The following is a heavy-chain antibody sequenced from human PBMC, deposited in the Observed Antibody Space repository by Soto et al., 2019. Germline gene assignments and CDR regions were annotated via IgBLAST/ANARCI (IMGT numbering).Heavy chain of an antibody. V-gene: IGHV4-39*01. D-gene: IGHD4-4*01. CDR3: ARTTGRHLDF. CDR2: IDYSGTA. CDR1: YGSISVSNVF. J-gene: IGHJ4*02. Sequence: SETLSLTCTVSYGSISVSNVFWGWVRQAPGKGLEWIGNIDYSGTAYFNPSLGTRVTFPVDTSKNQFSLTFYSVTAADTAVYYCARTTGRHLDFWGQGILVTVSS.